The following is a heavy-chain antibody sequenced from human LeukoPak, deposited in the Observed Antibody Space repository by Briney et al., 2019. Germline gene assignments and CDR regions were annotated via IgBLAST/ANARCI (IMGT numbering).Heavy chain of an antibody. J-gene: IGHJ4*02. CDR3: AKVRLDGSGTYAFDY. CDR2: IWYDGTTK. CDR1: GFSFSNYG. D-gene: IGHD3-10*01. Sequence: GRSLRLSCAASGFSFSNYGMHWVRQAPGKGLEWVAVIWYDGTTKFYADSVKGRLTISRDNSKNTLYLQMNSLRAEDTAVYFCAKVRLDGSGTYAFDYWGQGTLVTVSS. V-gene: IGHV3-33*06.